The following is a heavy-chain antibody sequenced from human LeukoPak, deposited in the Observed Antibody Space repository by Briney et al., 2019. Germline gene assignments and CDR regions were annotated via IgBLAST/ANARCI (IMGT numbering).Heavy chain of an antibody. CDR3: ASDGGPFDH. D-gene: IGHD3-16*01. Sequence: GGSLRLSCTASGIMFSGYWMSWARQAPGKGLEWVANIKQQGTERYYVDSVKGRFTISRDDAKKSVYLQMNSLRAEDTAVYFCASDGGPFDHWGQGILVTVAS. CDR1: GIMFSGYW. J-gene: IGHJ4*02. CDR2: IKQQGTER. V-gene: IGHV3-7*01.